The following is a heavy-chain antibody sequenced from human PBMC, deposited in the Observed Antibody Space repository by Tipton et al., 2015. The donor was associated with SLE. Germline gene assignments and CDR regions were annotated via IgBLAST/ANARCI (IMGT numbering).Heavy chain of an antibody. CDR2: VNSDGSDT. J-gene: IGHJ4*02. V-gene: IGHV3-74*01. CDR3: AKDKGASNWSYYFDY. D-gene: IGHD6-13*01. Sequence: GSLRLSCVASGFTFSDYWMHWVRQGPGKGLVWVSRVNSDGSDTIYADSVKGRFTISRDNAKNTLYLQMNSLRTEDTAFYYCAKDKGASNWSYYFDYWGQGTLVTVSS. CDR1: GFTFSDYW.